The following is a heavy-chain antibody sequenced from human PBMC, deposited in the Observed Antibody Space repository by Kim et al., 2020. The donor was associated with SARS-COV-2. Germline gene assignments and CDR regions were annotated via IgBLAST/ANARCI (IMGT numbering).Heavy chain of an antibody. J-gene: IGHJ4*02. CDR1: GFTFGDYA. Sequence: GGSLRLSCAASGFTFGDYAMHWVRQAPGKGLEWVSGISWNSGSIGYADSVKGRFTISRDNAKNSLYLQMNSLRAEDTALYYCANAGGRYSSSWVYYWGQGTLVSVSS. CDR3: ANAGGRYSSSWVYY. V-gene: IGHV3-9*01. D-gene: IGHD6-13*01. CDR2: ISWNSGSI.